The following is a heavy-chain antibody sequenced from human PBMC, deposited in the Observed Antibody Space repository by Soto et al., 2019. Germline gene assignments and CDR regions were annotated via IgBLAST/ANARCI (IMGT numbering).Heavy chain of an antibody. Sequence: QVQLVQSGAEVKKPGASVKVSCKASGYTFTSYDINWVRQATGQGLEWMGWMNPNSGNTGYAQKFQGRVTMTRNTSTITAYRELSSLRSEDTGVYYCAREAAALGNDYWGQGTLVTVSS. CDR2: MNPNSGNT. CDR1: GYTFTSYD. CDR3: AREAAALGNDY. D-gene: IGHD2-2*01. J-gene: IGHJ4*02. V-gene: IGHV1-8*01.